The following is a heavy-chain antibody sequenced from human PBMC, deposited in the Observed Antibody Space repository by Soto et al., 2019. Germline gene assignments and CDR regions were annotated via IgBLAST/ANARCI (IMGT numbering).Heavy chain of an antibody. V-gene: IGHV4-34*01. CDR1: GGSFSGYY. J-gene: IGHJ5*02. CDR3: ARGSYYYGSGSLDP. Sequence: SETLSLTCAVYGGSFSGYYWSWIRQPPGKGLEWIGEINHSGSTNYNPSLKSRVTISVDTSKNQFSLKLSSVTAADTAVYYYARGSYYYGSGSLDPWGQGTLVTVSS. D-gene: IGHD3-10*01. CDR2: INHSGST.